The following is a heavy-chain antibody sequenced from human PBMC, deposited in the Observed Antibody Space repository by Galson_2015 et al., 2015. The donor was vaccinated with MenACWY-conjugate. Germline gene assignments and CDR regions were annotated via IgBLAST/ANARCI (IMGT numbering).Heavy chain of an antibody. CDR1: GGSIYSSDHW. Sequence: PSETLSLTCSVSGGSIYSSDHWWGWIRQPPGKGLEWIASIHHSETTHYNPSLKSRVSISVDTSKNQFSLKLSSVSAADTAVYYCARLPRGINSILEGSWGQGILVTVSS. CDR2: IHHSETT. J-gene: IGHJ5*02. D-gene: IGHD3-10*01. V-gene: IGHV4-39*01. CDR3: ARLPRGINSILEGS.